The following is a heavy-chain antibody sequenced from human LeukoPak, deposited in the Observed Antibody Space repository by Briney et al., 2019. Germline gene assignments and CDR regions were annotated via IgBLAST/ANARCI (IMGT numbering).Heavy chain of an antibody. CDR3: ARGGRGGKGFDY. CDR1: GGSFSGYY. Sequence: PSETLSLTCAVYGGSFSGYYWSWIRQPPGKGLEWIGEINHSGSTNYNPSLKSRVTTSVDTSKNQFSLKLSSVTAADTAVYYCARGGRGGKGFDYWGQGTLVTVSS. D-gene: IGHD3-16*01. V-gene: IGHV4-34*01. J-gene: IGHJ4*02. CDR2: INHSGST.